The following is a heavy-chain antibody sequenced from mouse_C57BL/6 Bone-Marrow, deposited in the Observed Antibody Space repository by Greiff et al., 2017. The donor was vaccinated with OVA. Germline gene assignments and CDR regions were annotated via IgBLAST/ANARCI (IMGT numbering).Heavy chain of an antibody. J-gene: IGHJ3*01. D-gene: IGHD4-1*01. CDR1: GYTFTSYW. Sequence: QVQLQQPGAELVKPGASAKLSCKASGYTFTSYWMHWVKQRPGQGLEWIGMIHPNSGSTNYNEKFKSKATLTVGKSSSTAYMQLSSLTSEDSAVYYCVNWDFAWFAYWGQGTLVTVSA. CDR3: VNWDFAWFAY. V-gene: IGHV1-64*01. CDR2: IHPNSGST.